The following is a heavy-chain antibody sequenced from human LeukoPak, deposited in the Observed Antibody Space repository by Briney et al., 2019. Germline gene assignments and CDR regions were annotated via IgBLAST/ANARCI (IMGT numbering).Heavy chain of an antibody. V-gene: IGHV1-69*13. Sequence: ASVKVSCKASGGTFSSYAISWVRQAPGQGLEWMGGIIPIFGTANYAQKFQGRVTITADESTSTAYMELSSLRSEDTAVYYCARGRDGYYFDAFDIWGQGTMVTVSS. D-gene: IGHD5-24*01. CDR2: IIPIFGTA. CDR1: GGTFSSYA. J-gene: IGHJ3*02. CDR3: ARGRDGYYFDAFDI.